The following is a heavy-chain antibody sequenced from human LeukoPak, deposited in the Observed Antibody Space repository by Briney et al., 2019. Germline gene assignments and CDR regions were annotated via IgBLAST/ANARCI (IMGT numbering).Heavy chain of an antibody. CDR1: GDSISNYW. D-gene: IGHD5-24*01. CDR3: ARGSREMATIFDY. Sequence: SGTLSLTCSVSGDSISNYWWNWIRQPAGEELEWIGRMYTSGDTNYNPSLKSRVTMSVDTSKNQVSLRLTSVIAADTAVYYCARGSREMATIFDYWGQGTLVTVSS. V-gene: IGHV4-4*07. J-gene: IGHJ4*02. CDR2: MYTSGDT.